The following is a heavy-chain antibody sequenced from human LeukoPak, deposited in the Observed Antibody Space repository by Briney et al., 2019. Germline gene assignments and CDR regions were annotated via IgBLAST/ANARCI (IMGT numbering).Heavy chain of an antibody. CDR1: GFTFSNAW. CDR3: TTGYYYGSGSYYNPKYFLH. Sequence: GGSLRLSCAASGFTFSNAWMSWVRQAPGKGLEWVGRIKTKTDGGTTDYAAPVKGRFTISRDDSKNTLYLLMNSLKTEDTAVYYCTTGYYYGSGSYYNPKYFLHWGQGTLVTVSS. D-gene: IGHD3-10*01. CDR2: IKTKTDGGTT. J-gene: IGHJ1*01. V-gene: IGHV3-15*01.